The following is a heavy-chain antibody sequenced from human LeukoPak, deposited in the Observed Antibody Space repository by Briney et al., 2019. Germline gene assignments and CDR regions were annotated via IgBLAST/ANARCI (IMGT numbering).Heavy chain of an antibody. CDR1: GYTFTSYY. CDR2: INPSGGST. Sequence: GASVKVSCKASGYTFTSYYMYWVRQAPGQGLEWMGIINPSGGSTSYAQKFQGRVTMTRDTSTSTVYMELSSLRSEDTAVYYCARDIGDSSGYSSADYWGQGTLVTVSS. CDR3: ARDIGDSSGYSSADY. J-gene: IGHJ4*02. V-gene: IGHV1-46*01. D-gene: IGHD3-22*01.